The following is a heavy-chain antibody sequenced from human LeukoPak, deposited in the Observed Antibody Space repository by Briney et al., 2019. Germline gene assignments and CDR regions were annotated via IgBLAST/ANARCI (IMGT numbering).Heavy chain of an antibody. Sequence: ASVKVSCKASGYTFTSYDINWVRQATGQGLEWMGWMNPNSGNTGYAQKFQGRVTMTRNTSISTAYMELSSLRSEDTAVYYCARGCTYTIFGVVIYYYYGMDVWGQGTTVTVSS. CDR3: ARGCTYTIFGVVIYYYYGMDV. D-gene: IGHD3-3*01. J-gene: IGHJ6*02. CDR2: MNPNSGNT. CDR1: GYTFTSYD. V-gene: IGHV1-8*01.